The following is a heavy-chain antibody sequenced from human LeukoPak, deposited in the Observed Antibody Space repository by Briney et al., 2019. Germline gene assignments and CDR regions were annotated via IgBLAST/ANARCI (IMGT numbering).Heavy chain of an antibody. CDR2: INSDGSYI. CDR1: GFTLSSYW. D-gene: IGHD1-26*01. V-gene: IGHV3-74*01. J-gene: IGHJ4*02. Sequence: GGSLRLSCAASGFTLSSYWMHWVRQAPGKGLVWVSRINSDGSYINYADSVMGRFTISRDNAKNTLYLQMNSLRAEDTAVNFCAREVTGSSYFDYWGQGTLVTVSS. CDR3: AREVTGSSYFDY.